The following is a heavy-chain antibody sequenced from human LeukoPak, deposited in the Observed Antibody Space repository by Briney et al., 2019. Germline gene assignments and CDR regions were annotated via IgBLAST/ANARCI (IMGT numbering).Heavy chain of an antibody. D-gene: IGHD6-13*01. Sequence: SETLSLTCTVSGGSISSYYWSWIRQPPGKGLEWIGYIYYSGSTNYNPSLKSRVTISVDTSKNQFSLKLSSVTAADTAVYYCARTYSSSSYYYYYGMDVWGQGTTVTVS. CDR3: ARTYSSSSYYYYYGMDV. CDR2: IYYSGST. CDR1: GGSISSYY. V-gene: IGHV4-59*08. J-gene: IGHJ6*02.